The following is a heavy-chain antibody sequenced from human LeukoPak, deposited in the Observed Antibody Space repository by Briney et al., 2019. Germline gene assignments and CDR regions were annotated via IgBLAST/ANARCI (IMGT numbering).Heavy chain of an antibody. CDR2: IYSGGST. Sequence: GRSLRLSCAASGFTVSSNYMSWVRQAPGKGLEWVSVIYSGGSTYYADSVKGRFTISRDNSKNTLYLQMNSLRAEDTAVYYCARSYYGSGSYYFDYWGQGTLVTVSS. D-gene: IGHD3-10*01. J-gene: IGHJ4*02. CDR1: GFTVSSNY. V-gene: IGHV3-53*01. CDR3: ARSYYGSGSYYFDY.